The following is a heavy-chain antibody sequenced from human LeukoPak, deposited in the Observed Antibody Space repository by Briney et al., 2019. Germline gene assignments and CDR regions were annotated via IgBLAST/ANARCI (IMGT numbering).Heavy chain of an antibody. CDR2: VYTSGST. CDR3: ARRRTYYDFWSGPHGNSYFDY. D-gene: IGHD3-3*01. Sequence: PSETLSLTCTVSGGSISSYYWSWIRQPAGKGLEWIGRVYTSGSTNYNPSLKSRVTMSVDTSKNQFSLKLSSVTAADTAVYYCARRRTYYDFWSGPHGNSYFDYWGQGTLVTVSS. CDR1: GGSISSYY. J-gene: IGHJ4*02. V-gene: IGHV4-4*07.